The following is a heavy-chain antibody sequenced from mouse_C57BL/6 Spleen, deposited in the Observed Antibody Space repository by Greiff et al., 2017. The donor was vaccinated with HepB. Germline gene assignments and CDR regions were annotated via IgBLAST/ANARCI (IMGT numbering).Heavy chain of an antibody. CDR3: VREIPPQNGSSPYAMDY. J-gene: IGHJ4*01. Sequence: EVKLMESGGGLVQPKGSLKLSCAASGFSFNTYAMNWVRQAPGKGLEWVARIRSKSNNYATYYADSVKDRFTISRDDSESMLYLQMNNLKTEDTAMYYCVREIPPQNGSSPYAMDYWGQGTSVTVSS. V-gene: IGHV10-1*01. D-gene: IGHD1-1*01. CDR1: GFSFNTYA. CDR2: IRSKSNNYAT.